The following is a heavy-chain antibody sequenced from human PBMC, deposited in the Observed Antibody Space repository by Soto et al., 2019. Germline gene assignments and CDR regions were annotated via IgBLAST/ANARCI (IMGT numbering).Heavy chain of an antibody. D-gene: IGHD6-13*01. V-gene: IGHV4-59*01. CDR2: IYYSGST. CDR3: ARAIAAALHPQEP. CDR1: GGSISSYY. J-gene: IGHJ5*02. Sequence: QVQLQESGPGLVKPSETLSLTCTVSGGSISSYYWSWIRQPPGKGLEWIGYIYYSGSTNYNPSLKSRVTISVDTSKNQFSLKLSSVTAADTAVYYCARAIAAALHPQEPWGQGTLVTVSS.